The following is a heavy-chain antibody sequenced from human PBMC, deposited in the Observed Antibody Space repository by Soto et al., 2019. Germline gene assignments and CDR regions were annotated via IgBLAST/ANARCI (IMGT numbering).Heavy chain of an antibody. Sequence: QVQLVQSGAAVKKPGSSVKVSCKASGGTFSSYAISWARQAPGQGLEWMGGIIPIFGTANYAQKFQGRVTITADESPSTAYMELSSLRSEDTAVYYCARVALCGDYVPGYYGMDVWGQGTTVTVSS. J-gene: IGHJ6*02. CDR3: ARVALCGDYVPGYYGMDV. D-gene: IGHD4-17*01. V-gene: IGHV1-69*01. CDR1: GGTFSSYA. CDR2: IIPIFGTA.